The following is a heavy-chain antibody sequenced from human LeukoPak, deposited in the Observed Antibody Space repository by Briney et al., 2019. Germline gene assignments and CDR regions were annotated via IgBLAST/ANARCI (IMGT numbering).Heavy chain of an antibody. D-gene: IGHD6-13*01. Sequence: PGGSLRLSCAASGFTVSSNYMSWVRQAPGKGLEWVSVIYSGGSTYYADSVKGRFTISRDSSKNTLYLQMNSLRAEDTAVYYCARTYSSSSYSPFDYWGRGTLVTVSS. CDR2: IYSGGST. CDR1: GFTVSSNY. J-gene: IGHJ4*02. V-gene: IGHV3-53*01. CDR3: ARTYSSSSYSPFDY.